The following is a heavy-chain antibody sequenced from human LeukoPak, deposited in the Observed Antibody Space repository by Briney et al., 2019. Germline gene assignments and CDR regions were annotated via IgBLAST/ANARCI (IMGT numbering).Heavy chain of an antibody. Sequence: SETLSLTCTVSGGSISSYYWSWIRQPPGKGLEWIGYIYYSGSTNYNPSLKSRVTISVDTSKNQFSLKLSSVTAADTAVYYCARAPLLRYFDWLLSDYNWFDPWGQGTLVTVSS. V-gene: IGHV4-59*12. CDR3: ARAPLLRYFDWLLSDYNWFDP. CDR2: IYYSGST. D-gene: IGHD3-9*01. CDR1: GGSISSYY. J-gene: IGHJ5*02.